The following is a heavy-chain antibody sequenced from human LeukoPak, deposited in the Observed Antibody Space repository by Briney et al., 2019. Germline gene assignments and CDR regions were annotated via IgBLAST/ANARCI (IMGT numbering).Heavy chain of an antibody. CDR3: ARRVRSGQTHAFDI. V-gene: IGHV4-61*05. J-gene: IGHJ3*02. Sequence: PSETLSLTCTVSGGSISSSSYYWSWIRQPPGKGLEWIGYIYYSGSTNYNPSLKSRVTISVDTSKNQFSLKLSSVTAADTAVYYCARRVRSGQTHAFDIWGQGTMVTVSS. CDR2: IYYSGST. CDR1: GGSISSSSYY. D-gene: IGHD3-10*02.